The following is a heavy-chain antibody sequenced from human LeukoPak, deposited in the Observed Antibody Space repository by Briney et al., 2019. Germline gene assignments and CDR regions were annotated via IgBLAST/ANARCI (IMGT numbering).Heavy chain of an antibody. J-gene: IGHJ6*04. CDR1: GGSFRGYY. Sequence: PSETLSLTCAVYGGSFRGYYWSWIRQPPGKGLEWIGEINHSGSTNYNPSLKSRVTISVDTSKNQFSLKLSSVTAADTAVYYCARKLTYYYGSGSYYKALDVWGKGTTVTVSS. D-gene: IGHD3-10*01. CDR2: INHSGST. V-gene: IGHV4-34*01. CDR3: ARKLTYYYGSGSYYKALDV.